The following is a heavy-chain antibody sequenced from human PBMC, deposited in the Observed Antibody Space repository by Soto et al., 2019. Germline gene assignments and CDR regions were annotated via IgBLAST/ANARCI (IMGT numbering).Heavy chain of an antibody. CDR2: ISPGDSDT. Sequence: PGGALKISCKGSGYSFPSYWIGWVRQVPGKGLEWMGIISPGDSDTGYSTSFQGQVTISADKTISTAYRQWSSLRASDTAMYYCARQARYELEGMDVWGQVTTVTVSS. V-gene: IGHV5-51*01. CDR3: ARQARYELEGMDV. D-gene: IGHD1-26*01. CDR1: GYSFPSYW. J-gene: IGHJ6*02.